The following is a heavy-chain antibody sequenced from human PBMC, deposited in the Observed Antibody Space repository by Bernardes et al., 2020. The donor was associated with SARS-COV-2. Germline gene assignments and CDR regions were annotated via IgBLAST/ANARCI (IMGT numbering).Heavy chain of an antibody. J-gene: IGHJ3*02. D-gene: IGHD1-26*01. CDR3: AKVGATSDAFEI. CDR2: ISGSGGRT. CDR1: GFPFSSYA. V-gene: IGHV3-23*01. Sequence: GGSLRLSCAASGFPFSSYAMGWVRQSPGKGLDWVSTISGSGGRTYYADSVKGRFTISRDNAKNSLYLQMNSLRDEDTAVYYCAKVGATSDAFEIWGQGTMVTVSS.